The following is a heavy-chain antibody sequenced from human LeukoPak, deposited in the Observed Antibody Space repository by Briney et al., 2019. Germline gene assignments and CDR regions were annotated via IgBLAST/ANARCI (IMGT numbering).Heavy chain of an antibody. CDR1: GGSISSSSYY. D-gene: IGHD6-13*01. J-gene: IGHJ4*02. Sequence: PSETLSLTCTVSGGSISSSSYYWGWIRQPPGKGLEWIGSIYYSGSTNYDPSLKSRVTISVDTSKNQFSLKLSSVTAADTAVYYCARSRAAAGSFDYWGQGTLVTVSS. CDR3: ARSRAAAGSFDY. V-gene: IGHV4-39*07. CDR2: IYYSGST.